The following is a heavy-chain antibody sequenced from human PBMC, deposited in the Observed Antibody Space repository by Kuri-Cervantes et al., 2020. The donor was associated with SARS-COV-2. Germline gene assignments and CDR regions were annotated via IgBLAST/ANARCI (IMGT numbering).Heavy chain of an antibody. CDR2: TSSGSTYI. D-gene: IGHD2-15*01. Sequence: GESLKISCTASTLTFSDYAMSWVRQAPGKGLEWVSCTSSGSTYIYYVDSVKGRFTISRDNAKNSLYLQMNSLRAEDTAAYYCARAGGSGGTSNYYYYMDVWGKGTTVTVSS. J-gene: IGHJ6*03. CDR1: TLTFSDYA. CDR3: ARAGGSGGTSNYYYYMDV. V-gene: IGHV3-21*01.